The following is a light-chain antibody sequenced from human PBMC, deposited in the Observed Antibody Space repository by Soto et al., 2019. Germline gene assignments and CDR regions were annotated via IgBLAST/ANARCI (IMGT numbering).Light chain of an antibody. CDR2: DVS. J-gene: IGLJ2*01. CDR1: SSDVGGYNY. V-gene: IGLV2-11*01. Sequence: QPALTQPRSVSGSPGQSVTISCTGTSSDVGGYNYVSWYQQHPGKAPKLMIYDVSKRPSGVPDRFSGSKSGNTASLTISGLQAEDEADYYCCSYAGRYSVFGGGTKVTVL. CDR3: CSYAGRYSV.